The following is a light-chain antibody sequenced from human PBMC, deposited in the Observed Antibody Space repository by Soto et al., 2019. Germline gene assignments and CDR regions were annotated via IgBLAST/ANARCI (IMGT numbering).Light chain of an antibody. CDR3: SAWDDSLSGRV. CDR2: RNN. V-gene: IGLV1-47*01. Sequence: QSALTQPPSASGTPGQRVTISCSGSSSNIGSNYVSWYQQLPGTAPHLLIYRNNQRPSGVPDRFSGSKSGTSASLAISGLRSEDEADYYCSAWDDSLSGRVFGVGTKLTVL. CDR1: SSNIGSNY. J-gene: IGLJ2*01.